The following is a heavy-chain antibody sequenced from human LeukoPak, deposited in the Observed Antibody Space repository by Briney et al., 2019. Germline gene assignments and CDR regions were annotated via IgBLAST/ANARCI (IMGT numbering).Heavy chain of an antibody. J-gene: IGHJ5*02. CDR3: AKDGSSWALHWFDP. CDR2: ISGSGGST. V-gene: IGHV3-23*01. D-gene: IGHD6-13*01. CDR1: GFTFSNYA. Sequence: QAGGSLRLSCAASGFTFSNYAMSWVRQAPGKGLEWVSAISGSGGSTYYADSVKGRFTISRDNSKNTLYLQMNSLRAEDTAVYYCAKDGSSWALHWFDPWGQGTLVTVSS.